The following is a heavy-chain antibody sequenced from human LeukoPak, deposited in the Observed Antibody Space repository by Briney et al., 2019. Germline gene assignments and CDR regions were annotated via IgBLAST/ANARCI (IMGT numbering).Heavy chain of an antibody. CDR1: GFTFSSYG. V-gene: IGHV3-23*01. D-gene: IGHD2-2*01. Sequence: GGSLRLSCAASGFTFSSYGMSWVRQAPGKGLEWVSGISAGGGSTYYADSVKGRFTISRDNSKNTPYLQMNSLRAEDTAVYYCAKGRKTIVVVPAYFDYWGQGTLVTVSS. J-gene: IGHJ4*02. CDR3: AKGRKTIVVVPAYFDY. CDR2: ISAGGGST.